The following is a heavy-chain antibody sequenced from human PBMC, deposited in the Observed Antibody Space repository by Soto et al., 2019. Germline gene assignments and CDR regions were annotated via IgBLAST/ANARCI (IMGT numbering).Heavy chain of an antibody. V-gene: IGHV3-13*01. J-gene: IGHJ4*02. CDR3: ARELNSCTNGVCYYFDY. D-gene: IGHD2-8*01. Sequence: GGSLRLSCAASGFTFSSYDMHWVRQATGKGLEWVSAIGTAGDTYYPGSVKGRFTISRENAKNSLYLQMNSLRAGDTAVYYCARELNSCTNGVCYYFDYWGQGTLVTVYS. CDR2: IGTAGDT. CDR1: GFTFSSYD.